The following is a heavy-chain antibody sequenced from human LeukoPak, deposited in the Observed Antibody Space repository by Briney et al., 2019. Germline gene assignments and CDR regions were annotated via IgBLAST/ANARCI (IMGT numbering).Heavy chain of an antibody. J-gene: IGHJ5*02. D-gene: IGHD1-26*01. V-gene: IGHV3-21*04. CDR3: AKDSSIYSGSYYDLDWFDP. CDR2: ISSSSTYI. CDR1: GITFTGYS. Sequence: GGSLRLSCAASGITFTGYSMNWVRQAPGKGLEWVSSISSSSTYIYYADSMKGRFTISRDNAKNSLYLQMNSLRAEDTAVYYCAKDSSIYSGSYYDLDWFDPWGQGTLVTVSS.